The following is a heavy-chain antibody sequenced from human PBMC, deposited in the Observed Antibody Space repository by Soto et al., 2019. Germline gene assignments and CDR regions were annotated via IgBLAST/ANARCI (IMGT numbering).Heavy chain of an antibody. J-gene: IGHJ6*02. D-gene: IGHD5-12*01. V-gene: IGHV5-51*01. CDR2: IYPGDSDT. Sequence: PGESLKISCNGSGYSFTSYWIGWVRQMPGKGLEWMGIIYPGDSDTRYSPSFQGQVTISADKSISTAYLQWSSLKASDTAMYYCARGRSGYDYQSYYYYGMDVWGQGTTVTVSS. CDR1: GYSFTSYW. CDR3: ARGRSGYDYQSYYYYGMDV.